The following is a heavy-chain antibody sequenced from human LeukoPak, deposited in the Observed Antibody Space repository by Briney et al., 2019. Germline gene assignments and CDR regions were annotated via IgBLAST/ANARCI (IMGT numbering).Heavy chain of an antibody. J-gene: IGHJ4*02. V-gene: IGHV1-69*05. Sequence: SVKVSCKASGGTFSSYAISWVRQAPGQGLEWMVRIIPIFGTANYAQKFQGRVTITTDESTSTAYMELSSLRSEDTAVYYCARADTEYSSGWYPIDYWGQGTLVTVSS. CDR1: GGTFSSYA. CDR2: IIPIFGTA. D-gene: IGHD6-19*01. CDR3: ARADTEYSSGWYPIDY.